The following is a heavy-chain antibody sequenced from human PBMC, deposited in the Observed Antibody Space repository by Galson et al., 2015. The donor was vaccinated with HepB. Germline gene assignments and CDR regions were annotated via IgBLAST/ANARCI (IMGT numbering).Heavy chain of an antibody. D-gene: IGHD3-10*01. J-gene: IGHJ4*02. Sequence: SVKVSCKASGYTFTGYYIHWLRQAPGQGLEWVGRINPNTGGTNYAQKFQGRFTMTRDTSISTAYMELSRLRSDDTAVYYCAKIDYYASLARDYWGQGTLVTVSS. CDR1: GYTFTGYY. CDR2: INPNTGGT. CDR3: AKIDYYASLARDY. V-gene: IGHV1-2*06.